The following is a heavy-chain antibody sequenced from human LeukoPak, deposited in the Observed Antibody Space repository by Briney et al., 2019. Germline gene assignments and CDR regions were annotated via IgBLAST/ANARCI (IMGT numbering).Heavy chain of an antibody. CDR1: GFTFTTYC. CDR2: ISYDGNNE. D-gene: IGHD6-13*01. Sequence: GGSLRLSCAASGFTFTTYCMHWVRQAPGKGLEWVAVISYDGNNEYYADSVKGRFTIYRDNSKNTLYLQMNSLRPEDTAVYYCAKEYSGTWYYFDYWGQGTLVTVSS. CDR3: AKEYSGTWYYFDY. V-gene: IGHV3-30*18. J-gene: IGHJ4*02.